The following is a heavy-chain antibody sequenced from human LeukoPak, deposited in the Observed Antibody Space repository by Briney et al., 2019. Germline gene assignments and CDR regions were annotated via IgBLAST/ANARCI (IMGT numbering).Heavy chain of an antibody. CDR1: GYSISSGYY. Sequence: SETLSLTCTVSGYSISSGYYWGWIRPPPGKGLEWIGSIYHSGSTYYNPSLKSRVTISVDTSKNQFSLKLSSVTAADTAVYYCARRMVRGESNWFDPWGQGTLVTVSS. V-gene: IGHV4-38-2*02. D-gene: IGHD3-10*01. CDR2: IYHSGST. CDR3: ARRMVRGESNWFDP. J-gene: IGHJ5*02.